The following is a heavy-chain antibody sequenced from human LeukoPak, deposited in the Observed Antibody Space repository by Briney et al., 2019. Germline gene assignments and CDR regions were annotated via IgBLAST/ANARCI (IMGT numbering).Heavy chain of an antibody. CDR1: AFTFSSYS. J-gene: IGHJ6*02. CDR3: AGTEHYYYYGMDL. CDR2: ISTTGSYI. D-gene: IGHD1-1*01. Sequence: RGSLRLSCAASAFTFSSYSMNWVRQAPGKGLEWVSSISTTGSYIYYADSVKGRFTISRDNAKNSLYLQMNSLRAEDTAVYYCAGTEHYYYYGMDLWGQGTTVTVSS. V-gene: IGHV3-21*01.